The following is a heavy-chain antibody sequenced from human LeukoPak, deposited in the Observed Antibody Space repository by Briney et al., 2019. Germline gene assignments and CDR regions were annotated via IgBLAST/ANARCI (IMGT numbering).Heavy chain of an antibody. J-gene: IGHJ4*02. D-gene: IGHD5-24*01. Sequence: SQTLSLTCAISGESVSSTGASWNWIRQSPSRGLEWLGRTYYRSQWYYEYALSVKSRIIVAPDTSKNQFSLQLSSVTPEDTAVYYCVRGNYNFDYWGLGSLVTVSS. CDR2: TYYRSQWYY. CDR3: VRGNYNFDY. V-gene: IGHV6-1*01. CDR1: GESVSSTGAS.